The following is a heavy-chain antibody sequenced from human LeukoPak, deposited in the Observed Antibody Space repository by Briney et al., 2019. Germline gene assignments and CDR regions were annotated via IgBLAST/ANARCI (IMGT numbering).Heavy chain of an antibody. V-gene: IGHV1-8*01. J-gene: IGHJ3*02. CDR3: ARGSRGIAAGRFDAFDI. Sequence: ASVKVSCKASGYTFTSYDINWGRQATGQGLEWMGWMNPNSGNTGSEQKFQGRVTMTRNTSRSTAYMELSSLRSEDTAVYYCARGSRGIAAGRFDAFDIWGQGTMVTVSS. CDR2: MNPNSGNT. D-gene: IGHD6-6*01. CDR1: GYTFTSYD.